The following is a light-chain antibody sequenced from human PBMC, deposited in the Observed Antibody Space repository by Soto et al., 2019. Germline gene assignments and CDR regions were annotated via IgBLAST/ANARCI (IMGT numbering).Light chain of an antibody. CDR2: DVS. J-gene: IGLJ1*01. V-gene: IGLV2-14*01. CDR1: SSDVGGYNY. CDR3: SSYTSSTLLV. Sequence: QSALTQPASVSESPGQSITISCTGTSSDVGGYNYVSWYQQHPGKAPKLMIYDVSNRPSGVSNRFSGSKSGNTASLTISGLQSEDEADYYCSSYTSSTLLVFGTGTKLTVL.